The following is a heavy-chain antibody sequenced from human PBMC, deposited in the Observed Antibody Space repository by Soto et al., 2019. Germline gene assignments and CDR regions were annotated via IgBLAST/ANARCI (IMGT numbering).Heavy chain of an antibody. Sequence: ASVKVSCKASGYTFTSYGISWVRQAPGQGLEWMGWISAYSGNTNYAQKLQGRVTMTTDTSTSTAYMELRSLRSDDTAVYYCARDQSYGGAFDYWGQGTLVTVSS. V-gene: IGHV1-18*01. CDR1: GYTFTSYG. CDR3: ARDQSYGGAFDY. D-gene: IGHD2-21*01. J-gene: IGHJ4*02. CDR2: ISAYSGNT.